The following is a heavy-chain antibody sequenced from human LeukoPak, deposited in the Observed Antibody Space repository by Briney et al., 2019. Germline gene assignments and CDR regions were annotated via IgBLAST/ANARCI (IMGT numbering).Heavy chain of an antibody. V-gene: IGHV3-48*03. Sequence: QPGGSLRLSCAASGFTFSSYEMNWVRQAPGKGLEWVSYISSSGSTIYYADSVKGRFTISRDNAKNSLYLQMNSLRAEDTAVYYCARAHYDILTQVLGYFDYWGQGTLVTVSS. D-gene: IGHD3-9*01. J-gene: IGHJ4*02. CDR2: ISSSGSTI. CDR1: GFTFSSYE. CDR3: ARAHYDILTQVLGYFDY.